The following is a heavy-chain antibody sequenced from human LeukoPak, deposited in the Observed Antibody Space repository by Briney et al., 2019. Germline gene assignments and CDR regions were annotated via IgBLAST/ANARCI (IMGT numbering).Heavy chain of an antibody. CDR1: GFTFSSYG. CDR3: AKARGAPPWELDFDY. CDR2: IWYDGSNK. V-gene: IGHV3-33*06. Sequence: GGSLRLSCAASGFTFSSYGMHWVRQAPGKGLEWVAVIWYDGSNKYYADSVKGRFTISRDNSKNTLYLQMNSLRAEDTAVYYCAKARGAPPWELDFDYWGQGTLVTVSS. D-gene: IGHD1-26*01. J-gene: IGHJ4*02.